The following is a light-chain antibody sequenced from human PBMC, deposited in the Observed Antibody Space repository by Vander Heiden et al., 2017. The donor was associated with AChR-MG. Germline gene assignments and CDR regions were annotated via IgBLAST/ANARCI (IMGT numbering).Light chain of an antibody. CDR3: QQRDNWPIT. CDR2: DGS. J-gene: IGKJ5*01. V-gene: IGKV3-11*01. Sequence: EIVLTQSPATLSLSPGDTATLSCRASQSVGSYLAWCQQKPGQAPRLLIYDGSKRATGIPARFSGSGSGTDFTLTISSLEPEDFATYYCQQRDNWPITFGQGTRLEIK. CDR1: QSVGSY.